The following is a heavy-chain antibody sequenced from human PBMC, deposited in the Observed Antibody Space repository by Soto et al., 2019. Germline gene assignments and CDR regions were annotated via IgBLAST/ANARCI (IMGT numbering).Heavy chain of an antibody. D-gene: IGHD3-3*01. V-gene: IGHV4-39*01. CDR2: IYYSGST. CDR3: ASRFCTFYHPRSGYVYWFAP. Sequence: PSETLSLTCTVSGCSISSSSYYWCGIRQPPGKGLEWIGSIYYSGSTYYNPSLKSRVTISVDTSKNQFSLKLSSVTAADTAGYYCASRFCTFYHPRSGYVYWFAP. J-gene: IGHJ5*02. CDR1: GCSISSSSYY.